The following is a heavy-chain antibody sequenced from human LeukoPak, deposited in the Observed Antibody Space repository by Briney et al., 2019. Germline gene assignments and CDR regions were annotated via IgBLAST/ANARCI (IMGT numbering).Heavy chain of an antibody. D-gene: IGHD4-17*01. Sequence: GGSLRLSCVVSGFTFSSYWMSWVRQAPGKGLEWVAVISYDGSNKYYADSVKGRFTISRDNSKNTLYLQMNSLRAEDTAVYYCARDLVSVSRTVTTDYWGQGTLVTVSS. CDR3: ARDLVSVSRTVTTDY. CDR2: ISYDGSNK. J-gene: IGHJ4*02. V-gene: IGHV3-30-3*01. CDR1: GFTFSSYW.